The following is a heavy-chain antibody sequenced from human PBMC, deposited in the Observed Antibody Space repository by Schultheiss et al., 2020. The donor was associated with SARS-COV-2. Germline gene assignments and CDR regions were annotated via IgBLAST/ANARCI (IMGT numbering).Heavy chain of an antibody. D-gene: IGHD3-9*01. CDR3: AAARNLRLLRYFDWLPDSFDL. J-gene: IGHJ2*01. CDR1: GYTFTSYG. CDR2: ISAYNGNT. Sequence: ASVKVSCKASGYTFTSYGISWVRQAPGQGLEWMGWISAYNGNTNYAQKLQGRVTMTTDTSTSTAYMELSSLRSEDTAVYYCAAARNLRLLRYFDWLPDSFDLWGRGTLVTVSS. V-gene: IGHV1-18*01.